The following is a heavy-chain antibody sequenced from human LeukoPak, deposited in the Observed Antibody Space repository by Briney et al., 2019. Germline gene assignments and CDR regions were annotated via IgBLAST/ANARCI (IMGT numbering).Heavy chain of an antibody. Sequence: ASVKVSCKASGGTFSSYAISWVRQAPGQGLGWMGGIIPIFGTANYAQKFQGRVTITADESTSTAYMELSSLRSEDTAVYYCARDRADRPGAAFDIWGQGTVVTVSS. J-gene: IGHJ3*02. CDR2: IIPIFGTA. CDR3: ARDRADRPGAAFDI. CDR1: GGTFSSYA. V-gene: IGHV1-69*13. D-gene: IGHD3-10*01.